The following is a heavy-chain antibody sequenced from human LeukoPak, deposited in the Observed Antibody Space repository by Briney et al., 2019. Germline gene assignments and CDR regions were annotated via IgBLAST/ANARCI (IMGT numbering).Heavy chain of an antibody. V-gene: IGHV4-34*01. CDR3: AREAYCSSTSCYRRGHAFDI. J-gene: IGHJ3*02. CDR2: INHSGST. D-gene: IGHD2-2*01. Sequence: SETLSLTCADYGGSFSGYYWSWIRQPPGKGLEWVGEINHSGSTNYNPSLKSRVTISVDTSKNQFSLKLSSVTAADTAVYYCAREAYCSSTSCYRRGHAFDIWGQGTMVTVSS. CDR1: GGSFSGYY.